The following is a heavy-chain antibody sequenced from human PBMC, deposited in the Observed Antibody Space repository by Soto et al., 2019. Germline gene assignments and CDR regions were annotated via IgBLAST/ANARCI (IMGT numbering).Heavy chain of an antibody. CDR2: IYYSGST. J-gene: IGHJ6*02. V-gene: IGHV4-30-4*01. Sequence: QVQLQESGPGLVKPSQTLSLTCTVSGGSISSGDYYWSWIRQPPAKGLERIGYIYYSGSTYYNPSLKSRVTISVDTSKNQYPLKLSSVTAADTGVYYCFRDQSDYGMDVWGQGTTVTVSS. CDR3: FRDQSDYGMDV. CDR1: GGSISSGDYY.